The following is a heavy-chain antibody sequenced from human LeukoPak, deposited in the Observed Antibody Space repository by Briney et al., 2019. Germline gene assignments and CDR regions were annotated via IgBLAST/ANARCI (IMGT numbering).Heavy chain of an antibody. D-gene: IGHD3-10*01. CDR2: ITRSSTTI. V-gene: IGHV3-48*01. CDR3: AKDTESLLWFGELLTPIFDY. Sequence: GGSLRLSCAASGFNFSIYSMNWVRQAPGKGLEWVSYITRSSTTIYYADSVKGRFTISRDNAKNSLYLQMNSLRAEDTALYYCAKDTESLLWFGELLTPIFDYWGQGTLVTVSS. J-gene: IGHJ4*02. CDR1: GFNFSIYS.